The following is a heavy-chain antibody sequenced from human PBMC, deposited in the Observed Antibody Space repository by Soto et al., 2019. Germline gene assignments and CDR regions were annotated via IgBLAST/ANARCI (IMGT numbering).Heavy chain of an antibody. J-gene: IGHJ5*02. D-gene: IGHD3-22*01. CDR2: IRSKAYGGTT. Sequence: GGSLRLSCAASGFTFSDHYMSWIRQAPGKGQEWVGFIRSKAYGGTTVYTASVKGRFTISRDDSKSIAYLQMNSLKTEDTAVYYCTTNYYDTSGYDNWFDPWGQGTLVTVSS. V-gene: IGHV3-49*01. CDR3: TTNYYDTSGYDNWFDP. CDR1: GFTFSDHY.